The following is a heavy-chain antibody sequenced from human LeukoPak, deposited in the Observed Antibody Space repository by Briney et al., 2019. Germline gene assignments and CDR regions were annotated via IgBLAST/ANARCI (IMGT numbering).Heavy chain of an antibody. J-gene: IGHJ4*02. CDR2: IYYSGST. CDR3: ARHASLSIAAYFEY. Sequence: SETLSLTCTVSGGSISSSSYYWGWIRQPPGKGLEWIGTIYYSGSTYHNPALKSPVTISVATSKNQFSLKLSSVTAADTAVYYCARHASLSIAAYFEYWGQGTLVTVSS. CDR1: GGSISSSSYY. V-gene: IGHV4-39*01. D-gene: IGHD6-6*01.